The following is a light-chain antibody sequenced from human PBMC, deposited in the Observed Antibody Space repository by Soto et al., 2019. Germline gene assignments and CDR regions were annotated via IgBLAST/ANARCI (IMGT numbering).Light chain of an antibody. Sequence: QSVLTQHASVSGSPGQSITISCTGTSSDLGAYNYVSWYQQHPGKAPTVIIFEVSNRPSGVSNRFSGSKSGNTASLTIAGLQPEDEADYHCSSYTGGNTYWIFGGGTKLTVL. CDR3: SSYTGGNTYWI. CDR1: SSDLGAYNY. J-gene: IGLJ3*02. CDR2: EVS. V-gene: IGLV2-14*01.